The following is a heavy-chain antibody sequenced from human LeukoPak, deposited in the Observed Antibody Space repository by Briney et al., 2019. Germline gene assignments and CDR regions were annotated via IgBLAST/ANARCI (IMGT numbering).Heavy chain of an antibody. V-gene: IGHV3-21*01. Sequence: PGGSLRLSCAASGFTFSDYSMNWVRQAPGKGLEWVSSISPNSYYIYYADSVKGRFTISRDNAKNSLYLHMNSLRAEDTAVYYCASIYSSSYDAFDIWGQGTMVTVSS. D-gene: IGHD6-13*01. CDR2: ISPNSYYI. CDR3: ASIYSSSYDAFDI. J-gene: IGHJ3*02. CDR1: GFTFSDYS.